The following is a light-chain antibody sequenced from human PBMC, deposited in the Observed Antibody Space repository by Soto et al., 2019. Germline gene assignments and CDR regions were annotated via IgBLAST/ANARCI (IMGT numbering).Light chain of an antibody. V-gene: IGKV1-39*01. CDR2: SAS. CDR3: QQTQSFPLT. Sequence: DIQMTQSPSSLSASVGDRVTITCRASQNINSYLNWYQQKPGKSPRLLIYSASNLQTGVPSGFSGSGSGTDFTLTISSLQTVDFATYYCQQTQSFPLTFGGGTKVEI. CDR1: QNINSY. J-gene: IGKJ4*01.